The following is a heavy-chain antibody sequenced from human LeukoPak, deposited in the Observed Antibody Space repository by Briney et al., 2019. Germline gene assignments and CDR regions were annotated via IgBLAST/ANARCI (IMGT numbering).Heavy chain of an antibody. V-gene: IGHV3-11*01. CDR2: ISSSGSTI. J-gene: IGHJ4*02. CDR1: GFTFSDYY. D-gene: IGHD1-26*01. Sequence: PGGSLRLSCAASGFTFSDYYMSWIRQAPGKGLEWVSYISSSGSTIYYADSVKGRFTISRDNAKNSLYLQMNSLKTEDTAVYYCTRRSGVGATNFDYWGQGTLVTVSS. CDR3: TRRSGVGATNFDY.